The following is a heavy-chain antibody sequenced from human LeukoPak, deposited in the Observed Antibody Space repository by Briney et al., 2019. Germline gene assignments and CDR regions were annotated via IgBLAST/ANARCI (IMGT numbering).Heavy chain of an antibody. J-gene: IGHJ4*02. Sequence: RGSFGLSCAASGFHFSNHAMSWGRPAPRKGLEGDSGRGSGGGSTYYADSVKGRFTISSDNSKNTLYLQMNSLRAEDTAVYYCAKLNAYSRSWFDYWGQGTLVSVSS. V-gene: IGHV3-23*01. D-gene: IGHD6-13*01. CDR1: GFHFSNHA. CDR2: RGSGGGST. CDR3: AKLNAYSRSWFDY.